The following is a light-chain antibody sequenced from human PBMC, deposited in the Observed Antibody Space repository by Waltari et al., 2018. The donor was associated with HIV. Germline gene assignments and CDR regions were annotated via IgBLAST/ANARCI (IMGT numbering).Light chain of an antibody. CDR3: QSADISGTHLFV. V-gene: IGLV3-25*03. J-gene: IGLJ1*01. CDR1: ALSKQY. CDR2: KDT. Sequence: SNDLTQSSSVSVSPGQTARITCSGDALSKQYSYWYQHKPGQAPLLLIYKDTERPAEIPERFAGSRSGTTATLTITGVQPEDEADYYCQSADISGTHLFVFAAGTKVTVL.